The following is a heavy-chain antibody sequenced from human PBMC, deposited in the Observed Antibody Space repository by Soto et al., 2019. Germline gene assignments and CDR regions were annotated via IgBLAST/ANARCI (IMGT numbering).Heavy chain of an antibody. Sequence: GGSLRLSXISSGFTFRTYTMNWVRQAPGKGLEWVSAISGSGGSTYYADSVKGRFTISRDNSKNTLYLQMNSLRAEDTAVYYCATRGGYEPSLWGQGTLVTVSS. CDR3: ATRGGYEPSL. D-gene: IGHD3-10*01. CDR1: GFTFRTYT. V-gene: IGHV3-23*01. J-gene: IGHJ4*02. CDR2: ISGSGGST.